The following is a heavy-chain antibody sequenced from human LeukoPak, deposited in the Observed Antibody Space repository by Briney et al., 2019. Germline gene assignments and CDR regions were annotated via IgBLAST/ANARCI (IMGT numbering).Heavy chain of an antibody. V-gene: IGHV4-59*12. CDR2: IYHSGST. J-gene: IGHJ3*02. D-gene: IGHD4-17*01. Sequence: SETLSLTCTVSGGSISSYYWSWIRQPPGKGLEWIGYIYHSGSTYYNPSLKSRVTISVDRSKNQFSLKLSSVTAADTAVYYCARGDYETKNDAFDIWGQGTMVTVSS. CDR3: ARGDYETKNDAFDI. CDR1: GGSISSYY.